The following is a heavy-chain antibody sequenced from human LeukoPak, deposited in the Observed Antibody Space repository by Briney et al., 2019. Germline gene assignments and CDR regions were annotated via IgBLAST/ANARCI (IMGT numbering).Heavy chain of an antibody. J-gene: IGHJ4*02. Sequence: GGSLRLSCAASGFTFSSYGMHWVRQAPGKGLEWVAVIWYDGSNKYYADSVKGRFTISRDNAKNSLYLQMNSLRDEDTAVYYCARGLRVLLWFGEENFDYWGQGTLVTVSS. CDR2: IWYDGSNK. CDR3: ARGLRVLLWFGEENFDY. D-gene: IGHD3-10*01. CDR1: GFTFSSYG. V-gene: IGHV3-33*01.